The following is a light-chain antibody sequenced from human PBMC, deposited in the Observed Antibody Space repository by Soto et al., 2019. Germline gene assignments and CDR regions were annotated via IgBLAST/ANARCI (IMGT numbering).Light chain of an antibody. V-gene: IGKV1-5*03. Sequence: DIQMAQSPSTLPANIGDRVSITCRASQTINTWLAWYQQKPGKAPNLLSYQASTLETGVPSRFSGSGSGTEFTLTISGLQPDDFSSYYCQQYDNYPRPFGGGTKVEI. CDR2: QAS. CDR3: QQYDNYPRP. CDR1: QTINTW. J-gene: IGKJ4*01.